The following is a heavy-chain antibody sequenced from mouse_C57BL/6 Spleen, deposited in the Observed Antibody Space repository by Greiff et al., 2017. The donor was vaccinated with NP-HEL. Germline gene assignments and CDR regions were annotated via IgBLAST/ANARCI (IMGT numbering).Heavy chain of an antibody. CDR2: IWSGGST. J-gene: IGHJ2*01. D-gene: IGHD2-1*01. Sequence: VKLVESGPGLVQPSQSLSITCTVSGFSLTSYGVHWVRQSPGKGLEWLGVIWSGGSTDYNAAFISRLSISKDNSKSQVFFKMNSLQADDTAIYYCARGNGNYQGYYFDYWGQGTTLTVSS. V-gene: IGHV2-2*01. CDR1: GFSLTSYG. CDR3: ARGNGNYQGYYFDY.